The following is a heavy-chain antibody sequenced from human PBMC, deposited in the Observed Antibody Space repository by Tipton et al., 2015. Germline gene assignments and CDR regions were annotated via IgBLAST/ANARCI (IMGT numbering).Heavy chain of an antibody. CDR3: ARDVNGGYYDV. J-gene: IGHJ3*01. V-gene: IGHV3-7*01. D-gene: IGHD3-10*01. Sequence: SLRLSCAASGFTFSRYWMSWVRQTLGKGLEWVGQIKNDGSNKYYLDSMEGRFSISRDNAKNSLYLQMNTLRAEDTGVYYCARDVNGGYYDVWGQGTTVTVSP. CDR1: GFTFSRYW. CDR2: IKNDGSNK.